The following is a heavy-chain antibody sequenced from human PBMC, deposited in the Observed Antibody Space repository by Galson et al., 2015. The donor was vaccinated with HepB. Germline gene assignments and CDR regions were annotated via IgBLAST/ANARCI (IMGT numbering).Heavy chain of an antibody. CDR2: ISSSGSTI. D-gene: IGHD3-22*01. V-gene: IGHV3-11*01. CDR1: GFTFSDYY. J-gene: IGHJ1*01. Sequence: LRLSCAASGFTFSDYYMSWIRQAPGKGLEWVSYISSSGSTIYYADSVKGRFTISRDNAKNSLYLQMNSLRAEDTAVYYCARDKEYYYDSSGYQGYFQHWGQGTLVTVSS. CDR3: ARDKEYYYDSSGYQGYFQH.